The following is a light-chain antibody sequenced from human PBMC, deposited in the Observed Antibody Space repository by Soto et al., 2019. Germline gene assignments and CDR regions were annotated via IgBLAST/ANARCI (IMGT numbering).Light chain of an antibody. J-gene: IGLJ3*02. V-gene: IGLV1-40*01. CDR1: SSNIGAGYD. CDR2: ANT. CDR3: QSYDSSLSGSV. Sequence: QSVLTQTPSVPGAPGQRVTISCTGSSSNIGAGYDVHWYQQLPGTTPKLLIYANTNRPSGVPDRFSGSKSGTSASLAITGLQAEDEADYYCQSYDSSLSGSVFGGGTKLTVL.